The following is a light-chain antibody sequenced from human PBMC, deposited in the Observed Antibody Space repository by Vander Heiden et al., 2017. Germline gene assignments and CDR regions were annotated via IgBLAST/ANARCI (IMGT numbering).Light chain of an antibody. CDR2: TAS. CDR1: QGISSY. Sequence: DIQLTQSPSFLSASVGDRVTITCRANQGISSYLAWYQQKPGKAPKLLIYTASTLQSGVPSRFSGSGSGTEFTLTISSLQPEDFATYYCQQLNSSPRTFGQGTKVEIK. V-gene: IGKV1-9*01. CDR3: QQLNSSPRT. J-gene: IGKJ1*01.